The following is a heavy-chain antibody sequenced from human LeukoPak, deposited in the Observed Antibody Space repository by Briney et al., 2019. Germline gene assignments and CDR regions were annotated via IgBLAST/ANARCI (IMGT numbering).Heavy chain of an antibody. D-gene: IGHD6-13*01. CDR1: GGSISSSSYY. J-gene: IGHJ6*02. CDR3: AKLASSWYEYYYYGMDV. CDR2: IYYSGST. V-gene: IGHV4-39*07. Sequence: PSETLSLTCTVSGGSISSSSYYWGWIRQPPGKGLEWIGSIYYSGSTYYNPSLKSRVTISVDTSKNQFSLKLSSVTAADTAVYYCAKLASSWYEYYYYGMDVWGQGTTVTVSS.